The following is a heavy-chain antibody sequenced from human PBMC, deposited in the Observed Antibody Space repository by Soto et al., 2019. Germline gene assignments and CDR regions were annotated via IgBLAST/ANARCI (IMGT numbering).Heavy chain of an antibody. CDR1: GNTFTSYG. V-gene: IGHV1-18*01. CDR2: INTNNGNT. D-gene: IGHD2-15*01. Sequence: QVQLVQSGAVVKKPGASVKVSCKASGNTFTSYGIGWVRQAPGQGLEWMGWINTNNGNTNSAQRLQGRVTMTADTSTRTGYMELRSLRSDDTAIYYCARDLLGSFDVSGQGTMVTISS. J-gene: IGHJ3*01. CDR3: ARDLLGSFDV.